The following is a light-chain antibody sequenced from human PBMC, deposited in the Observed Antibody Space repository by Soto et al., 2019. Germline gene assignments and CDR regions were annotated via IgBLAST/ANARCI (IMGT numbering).Light chain of an antibody. Sequence: QAVVTQPPSASGAPGQRVTISCSGSTSNIGSNFVYWYQQVPGTAPKLLMYRNNQRPSGVPDRFSGSKSGSSASLAISGLRSEDEADYYCAAWDDSLSGRVVFGGGTKLTVL. J-gene: IGLJ3*02. CDR2: RNN. CDR3: AAWDDSLSGRVV. V-gene: IGLV1-47*01. CDR1: TSNIGSNF.